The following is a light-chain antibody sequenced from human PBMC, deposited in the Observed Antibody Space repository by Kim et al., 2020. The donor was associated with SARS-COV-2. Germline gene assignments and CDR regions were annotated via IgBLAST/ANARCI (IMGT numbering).Light chain of an antibody. CDR2: EVN. V-gene: IGLV2-14*01. CDR3: SSYRSSSTLPYV. Sequence: QSVLTQPASVSGSPGQSITISCTGTSSDVGGYNYVSWYQQYPGKAPKLMIYEVNNRPSGVSNRFSGSKSGNTASLTISGLQAEDEADYYCSSYRSSSTLPYVFGTGTKVTV. CDR1: SSDVGGYNY. J-gene: IGLJ1*01.